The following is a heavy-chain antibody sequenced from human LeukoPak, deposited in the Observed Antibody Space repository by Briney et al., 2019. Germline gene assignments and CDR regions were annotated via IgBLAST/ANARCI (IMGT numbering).Heavy chain of an antibody. CDR2: IYHSGST. CDR1: GGSISSSNW. CDR3: ASTQPYYYGSGSYLSAKHYYMDV. D-gene: IGHD3-10*01. J-gene: IGHJ6*03. V-gene: IGHV4-4*02. Sequence: SETLSLTCAVSGGSISSSNWWSWVRQPPGKGLEWIGEIYHSGSTNYNPSLKSRVTISVDKSKNQFSLKLNSVTAADTAVYYCASTQPYYYGSGSYLSAKHYYMDVWGKGTTVTVSS.